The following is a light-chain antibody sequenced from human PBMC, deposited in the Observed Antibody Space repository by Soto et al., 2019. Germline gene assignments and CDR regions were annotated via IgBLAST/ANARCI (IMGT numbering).Light chain of an antibody. V-gene: IGKV3-11*01. CDR3: QQSYRTPHT. J-gene: IGKJ2*01. Sequence: EIVLTQSPATLSLSPGERATLSCRASQSVSSYLAWYQQKLGQAPRLLIYDASNRATGIPARFSGSGSGTDFTLTISSLEPEDFATYYCQQSYRTPHTFGQGTKLETK. CDR1: QSVSSY. CDR2: DAS.